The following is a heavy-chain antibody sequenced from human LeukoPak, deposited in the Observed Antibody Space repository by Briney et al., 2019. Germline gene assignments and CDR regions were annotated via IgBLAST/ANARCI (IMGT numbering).Heavy chain of an antibody. CDR3: ARDLGLWSLDGAFDI. CDR1: GGSMSSSSYY. D-gene: IGHD4/OR15-4a*01. J-gene: IGHJ3*02. Sequence: SETLSLTCTVSGGSMSSSSYYRGWIRQAPGKGLEWIGSIYYSGTTYHNPSLKSRVTISVDKSKNQFSLKLSSVTAADTAVYYCARDLGLWSLDGAFDIWGQGTVVTVSS. V-gene: IGHV4-39*07. CDR2: IYYSGTT.